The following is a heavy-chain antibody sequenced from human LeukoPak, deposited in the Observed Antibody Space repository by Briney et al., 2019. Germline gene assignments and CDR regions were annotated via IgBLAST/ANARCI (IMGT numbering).Heavy chain of an antibody. V-gene: IGHV4-34*01. J-gene: IGHJ3*02. Sequence: PSETLSLTCAVYGGSFSGYYWSWIRQPPGKGLEWIGEINHSGSPNYNPSLKSRVTISVDTSKNQFSLKLSSVTAADTAVYYCARQWELLAFDIWGQGTMVTVSS. CDR3: ARQWELLAFDI. D-gene: IGHD1-26*01. CDR1: GGSFSGYY. CDR2: INHSGSP.